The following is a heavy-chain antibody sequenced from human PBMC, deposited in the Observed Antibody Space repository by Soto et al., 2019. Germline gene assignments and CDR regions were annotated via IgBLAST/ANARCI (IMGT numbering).Heavy chain of an antibody. J-gene: IGHJ4*02. CDR1: GGSISSGGYY. Sequence: QVQLQESGPGLVKPSQTLSLTCTVSGGSISSGGYYWSWIRQHPGKGLEWSGYIYYSGSTYYNPYLKGRVTISVDKHKNQFTLKVKSVTAADTAVYYCARGVAGGVVYWGQGTLVTVSS. CDR2: IYYSGST. V-gene: IGHV4-31*03. D-gene: IGHD2-15*01. CDR3: ARGVAGGVVY.